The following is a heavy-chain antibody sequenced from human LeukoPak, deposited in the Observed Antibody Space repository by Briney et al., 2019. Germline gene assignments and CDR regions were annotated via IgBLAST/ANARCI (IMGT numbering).Heavy chain of an antibody. CDR2: INYNEII. CDR1: GYSISRGYY. CDR3: ARSYDSSGYHNLLLDH. Sequence: PSDPLSLTCTVSGYSISRGYYLAWLRPTPGNGLDCIGSINYNEIIYFNPSLKRRVSISLDTSKNQFSLKLSSVTAADTALYYCARSYDSSGYHNLLLDHGGQGTLVTVP. J-gene: IGHJ4*02. D-gene: IGHD3-22*01. V-gene: IGHV4-38-2*02.